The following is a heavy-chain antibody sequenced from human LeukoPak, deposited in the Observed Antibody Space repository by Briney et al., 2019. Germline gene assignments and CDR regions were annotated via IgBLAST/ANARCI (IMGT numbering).Heavy chain of an antibody. CDR3: TTPPAGYCSSTSCPDYYGMDV. J-gene: IGHJ6*04. CDR2: IKSKTDGGTT. V-gene: IGHV3-15*01. Sequence: GGSLRLSCAASGFTFSNAWMSWVRQAPGKGLEWVGCIKSKTDGGTTDYAAPVKGRFTISRDDSKNTLYLQMNSLKTEDTAVYYCTTPPAGYCSSTSCPDYYGMDVWGKGTTVTVSS. CDR1: GFTFSNAW. D-gene: IGHD2-2*01.